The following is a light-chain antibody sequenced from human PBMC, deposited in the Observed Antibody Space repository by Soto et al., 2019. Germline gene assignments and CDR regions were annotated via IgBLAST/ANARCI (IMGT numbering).Light chain of an antibody. CDR2: STS. J-gene: IGKJ1*01. Sequence: IQMTQSPSSLSASVGDRVTITCRASQSISYYLNWYQQKQGRAPRLLIYSTSTLQSGVPSKFSGSASGTDFTLTISSLQPEDFATYYCQQSYSTPWTFGQGSMVDVK. CDR3: QQSYSTPWT. V-gene: IGKV1-39*01. CDR1: QSISYY.